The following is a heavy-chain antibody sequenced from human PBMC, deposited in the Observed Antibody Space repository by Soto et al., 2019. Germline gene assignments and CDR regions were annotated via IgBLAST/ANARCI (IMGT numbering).Heavy chain of an antibody. V-gene: IGHV3-30-3*01. CDR3: ARDSPSRYYYYGMDV. CDR2: ISYDGSNK. J-gene: IGHJ6*02. Sequence: GGSLRLSCAASGFTFSSYAMHWVRQAPGKGLEWVAVISYDGSNKYYADSVKGRFTISRDNSKNTLYLQMNSLGAEDTAVYYCARDSPSRYYYYGMDVWGQGTTVTVSS. CDR1: GFTFSSYA.